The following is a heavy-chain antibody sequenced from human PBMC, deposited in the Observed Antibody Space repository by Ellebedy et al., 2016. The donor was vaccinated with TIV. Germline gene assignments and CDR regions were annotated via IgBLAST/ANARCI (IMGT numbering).Heavy chain of an antibody. CDR2: IGSVSSHT. CDR1: GFTFSDYY. CDR3: ARDIPQRPNPARFDP. Sequence: GESLKISCAASGFTFSDYYMNWIRQAPGKGLEWVSYIGSVSSHTNYADSVKGRFTVSRDNAKNSLYLQMNSLRAEDTAVYYCARDIPQRPNPARFDPWGQGTLVTVSS. D-gene: IGHD1-1*01. J-gene: IGHJ5*02. V-gene: IGHV3-11*06.